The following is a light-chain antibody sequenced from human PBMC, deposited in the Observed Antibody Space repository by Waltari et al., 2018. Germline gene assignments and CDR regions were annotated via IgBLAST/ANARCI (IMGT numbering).Light chain of an antibody. V-gene: IGLV2-23*02. CDR1: SSEIGSDDI. CDR2: DVS. CDR3: CSYAGNYIWV. Sequence: QSALTQPASVSGSPGQSVTIPCTGDSSEIGSDDIVAGYQQHPGNAPKLIICDVSKRPSGVSDRFSGSKSGDTASLTISGLQFEDEADYYCCSYAGNYIWVFGGGTRLTVL. J-gene: IGLJ3*02.